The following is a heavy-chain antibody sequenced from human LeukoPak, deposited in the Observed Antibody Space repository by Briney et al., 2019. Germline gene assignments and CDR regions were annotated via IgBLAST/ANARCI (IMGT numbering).Heavy chain of an antibody. CDR3: ARDPLYYDILTGYSH. CDR2: IYTSGST. V-gene: IGHV4-61*02. CDR1: GGSISSGSYY. Sequence: PSETLSLTSTVSGGSISSGSYYWSWIRQPAGKGLEWIGRIYTSGSTNYNPSLKSRVTISVDTSKNQFSLKLSSVTAADTAVYYCARDPLYYDILTGYSHWGQGTLVTVSS. D-gene: IGHD3-9*01. J-gene: IGHJ4*02.